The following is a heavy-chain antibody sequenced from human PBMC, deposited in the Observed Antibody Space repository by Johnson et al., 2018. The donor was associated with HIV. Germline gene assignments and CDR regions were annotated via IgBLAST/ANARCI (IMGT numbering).Heavy chain of an antibody. CDR3: ARATSASGTDNDAFDI. V-gene: IGHV3-30*03. J-gene: IGHJ3*02. Sequence: QVQLVESGGGVVQPGRSLRLSCAASGFTFSSYGMHWVRQAPGKGLDWVAVISYDGSNKYYADSVKGRFTISRDNSKNTLYVQMNSLRAEDTAIYHCARATSASGTDNDAFDIWGQGTMVTVSS. CDR1: GFTFSSYG. D-gene: IGHD6-13*01. CDR2: ISYDGSNK.